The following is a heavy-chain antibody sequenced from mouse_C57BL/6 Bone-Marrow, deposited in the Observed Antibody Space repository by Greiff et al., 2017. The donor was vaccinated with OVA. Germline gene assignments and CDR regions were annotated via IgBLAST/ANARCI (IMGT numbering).Heavy chain of an antibody. CDR2: IHPNSGST. D-gene: IGHD1-1*02. CDR3: ARRVDDAWFAY. J-gene: IGHJ3*01. CDR1: GYTFTSYW. V-gene: IGHV1-64*01. Sequence: QVQLQQPGAELVKPGASVKLSCKASGYTFTSYWMHWVKQRPGQGLEWIGMIHPNSGSTNYNEKFKSKATLTVDKSSSAAYMKLSSLTAEDSAVYYCARRVDDAWFAYWGQGTLVTVSA.